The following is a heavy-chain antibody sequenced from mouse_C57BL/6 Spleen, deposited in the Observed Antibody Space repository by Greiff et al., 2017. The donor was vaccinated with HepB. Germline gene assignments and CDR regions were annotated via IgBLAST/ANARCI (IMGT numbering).Heavy chain of an antibody. CDR3: AATGGLRAWFAY. CDR2: ISSGGSYT. J-gene: IGHJ3*01. D-gene: IGHD2-4*01. Sequence: EVQGVESGGDLVKPGGSLKLSCAASGFTFSSYGMSWVRQTPDKRLEWVATISSGGSYTYYPDSVKGRFTISRDNAKNTLYLQMSSLKSEDTAMYYCAATGGLRAWFAYWGQGTLVTVSA. V-gene: IGHV5-6*01. CDR1: GFTFSSYG.